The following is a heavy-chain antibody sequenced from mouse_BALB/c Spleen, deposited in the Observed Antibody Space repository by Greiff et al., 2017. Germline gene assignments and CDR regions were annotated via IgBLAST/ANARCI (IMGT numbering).Heavy chain of an antibody. V-gene: IGHV1-14*01. D-gene: IGHD1-1*01. Sequence: VQLQQSGPELVKPGASVKMSCKASGYTFTSYVMHWVKQKRGQGLEWIGYINPYNDGTKYNEKFKGKATLTSDKSSSTAYMELSSLTSEDSAVYYCARGYYGSSYWDFDVWGAGTTVTVSS. CDR1: GYTFTSYV. CDR2: INPYNDGT. J-gene: IGHJ1*01. CDR3: ARGYYGSSYWDFDV.